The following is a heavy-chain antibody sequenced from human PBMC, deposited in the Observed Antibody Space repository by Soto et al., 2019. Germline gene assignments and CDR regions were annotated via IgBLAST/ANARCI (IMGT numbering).Heavy chain of an antibody. J-gene: IGHJ4*02. V-gene: IGHV2-5*02. D-gene: IGHD3-22*01. Sequence: QITLKESGPTLVKPTQTLTLTCTFSGFSLSTSGVGVGWIRQPPGKALEWLALIYWDDDKRYSPSLKSRLTITKDTSKNQVVLTMTNMDPVDTATYYCAHRLDYYDSSGYPPQNYFDYWGQGTLVTVSS. CDR1: GFSLSTSGVG. CDR3: AHRLDYYDSSGYPPQNYFDY. CDR2: IYWDDDK.